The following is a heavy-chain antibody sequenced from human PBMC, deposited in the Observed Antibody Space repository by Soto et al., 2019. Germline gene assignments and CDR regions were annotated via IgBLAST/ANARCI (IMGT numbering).Heavy chain of an antibody. Sequence: QVQLVQSGAGVKKPGSSAKVSCKASGGTFSSYTISWVRQAPGQGLEWMGRIIPILGIANYAQKFQGRVTITADKSTSTAYMVLSSLRSEDKAVYYCARANSGVPWFGEGRGQATLGTDSS. D-gene: IGHD3-10*01. CDR1: GGTFSSYT. J-gene: IGHJ4*02. CDR3: ARANSGVPWFGEG. V-gene: IGHV1-69*02. CDR2: IIPILGIA.